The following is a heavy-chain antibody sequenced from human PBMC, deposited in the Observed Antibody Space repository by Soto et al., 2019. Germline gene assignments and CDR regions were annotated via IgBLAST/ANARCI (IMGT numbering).Heavy chain of an antibody. Sequence: PGGSLRLSCAASGFNFRGFAVTWVRQAPGKGLEWVSGISGRGTSTYYIDSVKGRFTISRDDSKNTISLQMNGLRAEDAAVYYCARGTTKSSSYYYYYFDVWGKGTTVTVSS. V-gene: IGHV3-23*01. CDR2: ISGRGTST. J-gene: IGHJ6*03. CDR1: GFNFRGFA. CDR3: ARGTTKSSSYYYYYFDV. D-gene: IGHD4-4*01.